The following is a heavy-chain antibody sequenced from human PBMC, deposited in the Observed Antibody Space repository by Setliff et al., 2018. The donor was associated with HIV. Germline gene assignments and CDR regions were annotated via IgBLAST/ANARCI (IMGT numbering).Heavy chain of an antibody. D-gene: IGHD6-19*01. Sequence: GGSLRLSCAPSGFTFGSYAMSWVRQAPGKGLEWVSAISGSGGSTYYADSAKGRFTISRDNSKNTLYLQMNSLRAEDTAVYYCAGESSIAVAEYFQHWGQGTLVTVSS. V-gene: IGHV3-23*01. CDR3: AGESSIAVAEYFQH. CDR2: ISGSGGST. J-gene: IGHJ1*01. CDR1: GFTFGSYA.